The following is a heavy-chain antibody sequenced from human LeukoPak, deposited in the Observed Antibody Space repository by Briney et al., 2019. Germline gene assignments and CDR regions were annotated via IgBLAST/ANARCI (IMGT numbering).Heavy chain of an antibody. V-gene: IGHV3-30*03. CDR1: GFTNYV. D-gene: IGHD3-22*01. J-gene: IGHJ4*02. CDR3: ARGYHDGDN. CDR2: ISYDGSNE. Sequence: PGRSLRLFCAASGFTNYVMNWVRQAPGKGLEWVAVISYDGSNEDYADSVKGRFTISRDNSKNTLYLQMNSLRAEDTAVYYCARGYHDGDNCGPRDLVSAS.